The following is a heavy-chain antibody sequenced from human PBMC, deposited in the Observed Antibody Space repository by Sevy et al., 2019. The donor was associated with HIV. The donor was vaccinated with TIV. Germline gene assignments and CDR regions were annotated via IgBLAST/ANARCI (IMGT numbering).Heavy chain of an antibody. CDR1: GYTITSYD. D-gene: IGHD3-10*01. Sequence: ASVKVSCKASGYTITSYDINWVRQATGQGLEWMGWMNPNSGNTGYAQKFQGRVTMTRNTSISTAYMELSSLRSEDTAVYHCARVMRITAAFDIWGQGTMVTVSS. V-gene: IGHV1-8*01. CDR3: ARVMRITAAFDI. CDR2: MNPNSGNT. J-gene: IGHJ3*02.